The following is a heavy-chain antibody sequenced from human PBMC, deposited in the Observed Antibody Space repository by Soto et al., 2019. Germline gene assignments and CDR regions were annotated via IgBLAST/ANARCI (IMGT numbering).Heavy chain of an antibody. CDR1: GGSISSGGYY. CDR3: ARDTIYGDPAPDSSRYYYGLDV. V-gene: IGHV4-31*03. CDR2: IYYSGST. Sequence: PSETLSLTCTVSGGSISSGGYYWSWIRQHPGKGLEWIGYIYYSGSTYYNPSLKSRVTISVDTSKNQFSLKLSSVTAADTAVYYCARDTIYGDPAPDSSRYYYGLDVWGQGTTVTVSS. J-gene: IGHJ6*01. D-gene: IGHD4-17*01.